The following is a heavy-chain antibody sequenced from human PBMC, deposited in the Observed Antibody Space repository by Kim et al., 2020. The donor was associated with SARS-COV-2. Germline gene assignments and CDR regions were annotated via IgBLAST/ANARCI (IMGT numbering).Heavy chain of an antibody. CDR2: INSDGSST. V-gene: IGHV3-74*01. D-gene: IGHD6-13*01. J-gene: IGHJ6*02. CDR3: ARDYSSSWYGLLYYYYGMDV. CDR1: GFTFSSYW. Sequence: GGSLRLSCAASGFTFSSYWMHWVRQAPGKGLVWVSRINSDGSSTSYADSVKGRFTISRDNAKNTLYLQMNSLRAEDTAVYYCARDYSSSWYGLLYYYYGMDVWGQGTTVTVSS.